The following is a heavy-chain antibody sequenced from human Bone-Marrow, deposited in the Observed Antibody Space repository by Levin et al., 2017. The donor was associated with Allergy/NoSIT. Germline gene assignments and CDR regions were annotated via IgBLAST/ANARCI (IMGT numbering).Heavy chain of an antibody. J-gene: IGHJ6*03. CDR3: ARDHSPCTLVQGISGYYYYLDV. V-gene: IGHV1-18*01. Sequence: PGESLKISCRASGYTFTSFGISWVRQAPGQGLEWMGGISVYNGDTKYAQNFQGRVTMTTDTSTNTAYMDLRSLRSDDTAIYYCARDHSPCTLVQGISGYYYYLDVWGKGTTVTVSS. D-gene: IGHD3-10*01. CDR2: ISVYNGDT. CDR1: GYTFTSFG.